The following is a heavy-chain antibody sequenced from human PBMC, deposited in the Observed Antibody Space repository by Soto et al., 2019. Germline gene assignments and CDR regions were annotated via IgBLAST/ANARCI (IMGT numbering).Heavy chain of an antibody. Sequence: WGSLRVSCVSPVFTLSSYGMHRVGQAPGKGLEWVAVISYDGSNKYYADSVKGRFTISRDNSKNTLYLQMNSLRAEDTAVYYCAKDRSRYNWNYGGDYWGQGTMVTVSS. CDR1: VFTLSSYG. CDR3: AKDRSRYNWNYGGDY. J-gene: IGHJ4*02. V-gene: IGHV3-30*18. CDR2: ISYDGSNK. D-gene: IGHD1-7*01.